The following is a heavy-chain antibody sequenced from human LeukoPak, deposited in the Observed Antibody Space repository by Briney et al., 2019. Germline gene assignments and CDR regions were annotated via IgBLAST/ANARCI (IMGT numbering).Heavy chain of an antibody. D-gene: IGHD4-17*01. Sequence: GGSLRLSCAASGFTFNSYGMHWVRQAPGKGLEWVAVIWCDGSNKYYADSVKGRFTISRDNSKNTLFLQMNGLRAEDTAVYYCARDPDDYGDYSYFDYWGQGTLVTVSS. J-gene: IGHJ4*02. CDR1: GFTFNSYG. CDR2: IWCDGSNK. V-gene: IGHV3-33*01. CDR3: ARDPDDYGDYSYFDY.